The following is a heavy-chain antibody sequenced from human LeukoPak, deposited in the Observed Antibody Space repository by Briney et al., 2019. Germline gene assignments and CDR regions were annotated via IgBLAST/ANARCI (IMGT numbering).Heavy chain of an antibody. CDR3: ARDLRYCSSTSCYTEGFDY. V-gene: IGHV3-21*01. CDR2: ISSSSYI. Sequence: GGSLRLSCAASGFTFSSYSMNWVRQAPGKGLEWVSSISSSSYIYYADSVKGRFTISRDNAKNSLYLQMNSLRAEDTAVYYCARDLRYCSSTSCYTEGFDYWGQGTLVTVSS. CDR1: GFTFSSYS. D-gene: IGHD2-2*02. J-gene: IGHJ4*02.